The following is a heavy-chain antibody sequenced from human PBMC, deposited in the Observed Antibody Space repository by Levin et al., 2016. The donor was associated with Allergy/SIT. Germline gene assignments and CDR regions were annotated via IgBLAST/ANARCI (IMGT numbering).Heavy chain of an antibody. Sequence: WIRQPPGKGLEWIGYIYYSGSTNYNPSLKSRVTISVDTSKNQFSLKLSSVTAADTAVYYCASYKVGVGSIAARPLSNWFDPWGQGTLVTVSS. V-gene: IGHV4-59*01. CDR3: ASYKVGVGSIAARPLSNWFDP. CDR2: IYYSGST. J-gene: IGHJ5*02. D-gene: IGHD6-6*01.